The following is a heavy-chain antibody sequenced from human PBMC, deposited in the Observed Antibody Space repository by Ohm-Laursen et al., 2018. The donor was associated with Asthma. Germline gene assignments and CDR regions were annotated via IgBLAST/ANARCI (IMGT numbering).Heavy chain of an antibody. V-gene: IGHV3-7*02. J-gene: IGHJ1*01. Sequence: GSLRLSCTASGLPFSNFWMSWVRQAPGKGLEWVANIYPDGGEKYYVDSVDGRFTISRDNAKNSLYLQMDGLRVDDTALYYCARIGPEWELPGREYSLIHWGQGTLVTVSS. D-gene: IGHD1-26*01. CDR1: GLPFSNFW. CDR3: ARIGPEWELPGREYSLIH. CDR2: IYPDGGEK.